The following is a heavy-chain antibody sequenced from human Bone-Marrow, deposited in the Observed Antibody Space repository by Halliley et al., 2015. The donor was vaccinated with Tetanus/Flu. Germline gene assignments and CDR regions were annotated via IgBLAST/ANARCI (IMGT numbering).Heavy chain of an antibody. CDR2: MEYRGDP. Sequence: WIGNMEYRGDPSYHPSLKGRVSISVDTSKNQFFLTLTSVTSAETAIYFCARRYISSWYAWFDPWGPGTRVTVSS. J-gene: IGHJ5*02. V-gene: IGHV4-39*01. CDR3: ARRYISSWYAWFDP. D-gene: IGHD6-13*01.